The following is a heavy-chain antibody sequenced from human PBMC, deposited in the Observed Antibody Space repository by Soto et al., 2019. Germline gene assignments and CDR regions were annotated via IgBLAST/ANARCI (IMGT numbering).Heavy chain of an antibody. Sequence: KKTAASGKVCCKGSGYTFPNYGNNWVRQAPGQGLEWMGWIGAYNGNTNYAQKLQGRVTMTTDTSTSTAYMELRSLRSDDTAVYYCARDSLVVGLDYGDYVPSDYYYYYMDVWGKGTTVTVSS. D-gene: IGHD4-17*01. V-gene: IGHV1-18*01. CDR3: ARDSLVVGLDYGDYVPSDYYYYYMDV. CDR1: GYTFPNYG. J-gene: IGHJ6*03. CDR2: IGAYNGNT.